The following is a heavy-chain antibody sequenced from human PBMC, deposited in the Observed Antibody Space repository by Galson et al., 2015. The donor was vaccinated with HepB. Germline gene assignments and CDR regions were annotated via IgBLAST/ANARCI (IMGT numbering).Heavy chain of an antibody. Sequence: SLRLSCAASGFTFSGYDMSWVRQAPGKGLEWVSYISSSGNTIYYADSVKGRFTISRDNARKTLYLRMDRVRAEDTAVYYCARDARWFDTWVQGTRVTVHS. CDR2: ISSSGNTI. J-gene: IGHJ5*02. CDR3: ARDARWFDT. CDR1: GFTFSGYD. V-gene: IGHV3-11*01.